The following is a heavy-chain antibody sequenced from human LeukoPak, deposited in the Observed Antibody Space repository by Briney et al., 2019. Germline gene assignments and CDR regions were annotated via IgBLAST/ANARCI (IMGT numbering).Heavy chain of an antibody. V-gene: IGHV4-59*12. CDR3: ARLSGYGLHYYYYMDV. Sequence: SETLSLTCTVSGGSISSYYWSWIRQPPGKGLEWIGYIYYSGSTNYNPSLKSRVTISVDTSKNQFSLKLSSVTAADTAVYYCARLSGYGLHYYYYMDVWGKGTRSPSP. J-gene: IGHJ6*03. D-gene: IGHD5-12*01. CDR2: IYYSGST. CDR1: GGSISSYY.